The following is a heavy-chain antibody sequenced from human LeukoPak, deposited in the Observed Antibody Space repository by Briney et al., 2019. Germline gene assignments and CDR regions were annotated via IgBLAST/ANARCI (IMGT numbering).Heavy chain of an antibody. J-gene: IGHJ4*02. Sequence: PGRSLRLSCAASGFTFSSYGMHWVRQAPGKGLEWVAVIWYDGSNKYYADSVKGRFTISRDNSKNTLYLQMSSLRAEDTAVYYCARAPWLGMYYFDYWGQGTLVTVSS. D-gene: IGHD3-10*01. CDR2: IWYDGSNK. CDR1: GFTFSSYG. CDR3: ARAPWLGMYYFDY. V-gene: IGHV3-33*01.